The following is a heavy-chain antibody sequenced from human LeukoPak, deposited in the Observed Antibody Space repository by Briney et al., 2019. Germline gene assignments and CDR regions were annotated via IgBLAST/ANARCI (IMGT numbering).Heavy chain of an antibody. CDR2: ISGSGGST. V-gene: IGHV3-23*01. D-gene: IGHD5-12*01. J-gene: IGHJ4*02. CDR3: AIGDVDIVATIFDY. Sequence: GGSLRLSCAASGFTFSTYAMTWVRQAPGKGLEWVSVISGSGGSTYYADSVKGRFTISRDNSKNTLYLQMNSLRAEDTAVYYCAIGDVDIVATIFDYWGQGTLVTVSS. CDR1: GFTFSTYA.